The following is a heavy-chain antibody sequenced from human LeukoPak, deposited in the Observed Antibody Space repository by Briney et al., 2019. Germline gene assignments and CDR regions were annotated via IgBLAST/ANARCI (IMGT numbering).Heavy chain of an antibody. CDR2: ISYDGSKE. J-gene: IGHJ3*02. CDR3: AREYRSYSYGRGALDI. CDR1: GFTFSSYV. D-gene: IGHD3-16*01. Sequence: GGSLRLSCAASGFTFSSYVMFWVRQAPGKGLERVAVISYDGSKEYYADSLKGRFTISRDNSRNTLYLQMNSLRAEDTALYYCAREYRSYSYGRGALDIWGQGTMVTVSS. V-gene: IGHV3-30*03.